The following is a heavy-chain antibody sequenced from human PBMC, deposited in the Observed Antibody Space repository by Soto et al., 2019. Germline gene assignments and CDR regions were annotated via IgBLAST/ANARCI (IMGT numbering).Heavy chain of an antibody. J-gene: IGHJ3*01. CDR2: ISSGGKTI. CDR1: GFTFSSDN. Sequence: EVQLVESGGGLVQPGGSLKLSCAASGFTFSSDNMNWVRQAPGKGLEWVSYISSGGKTIYYADSVRGRFTISRDDAKNSLYLQMSSLRAEDTAVYYCVRDHGLWDGDYDACDVWGQGTMVTVSS. D-gene: IGHD4-17*01. CDR3: VRDHGLWDGDYDACDV. V-gene: IGHV3-48*01.